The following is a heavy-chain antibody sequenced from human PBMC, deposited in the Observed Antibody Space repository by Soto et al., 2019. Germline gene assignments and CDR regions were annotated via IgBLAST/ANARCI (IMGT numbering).Heavy chain of an antibody. CDR3: ARAIGADFFDY. Sequence: PGGSLRLSCTASGFTFSNYAMSWVRQAPGMGLEWGSTISDSGVNTFFGDSMKDRFTISRDNSKSTVYLQLNTVRAEDTAIYYCARAIGADFFDYWGQGTLVTVSS. V-gene: IGHV3-23*01. J-gene: IGHJ4*02. CDR1: GFTFSNYA. D-gene: IGHD6-25*01. CDR2: ISDSGVNT.